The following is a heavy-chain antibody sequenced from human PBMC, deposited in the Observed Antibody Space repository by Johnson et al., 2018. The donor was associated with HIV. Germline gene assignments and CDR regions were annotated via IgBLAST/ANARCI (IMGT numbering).Heavy chain of an antibody. Sequence: QVQLVESGGGLIQPGGSLRLSCAASGFTFSSYAMHWVRQAPGKGLEWVAVISYDGSNKYYADSVKGRFTISRDNSKNTLYLQMNSLRAGDTAVYYCAREELEPDVFDIWGQGTMVTVSS. J-gene: IGHJ3*02. CDR2: ISYDGSNK. D-gene: IGHD1-1*01. CDR1: GFTFSSYA. V-gene: IGHV3-30*14. CDR3: AREELEPDVFDI.